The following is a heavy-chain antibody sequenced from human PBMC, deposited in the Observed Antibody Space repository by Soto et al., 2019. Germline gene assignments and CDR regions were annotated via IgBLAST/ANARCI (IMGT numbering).Heavy chain of an antibody. CDR2: VYSGGST. CDR3: ARDGRYCSGGSCYYYYYYMDA. D-gene: IGHD2-15*01. Sequence: GGSLRLSCAASGFTVSSNYMSWVLQAPGKGLEWVSLVYSGGSTYYADSVKGRFTISRDNSKNTLYLQMNSLRAEDTAVYYCARDGRYCSGGSCYYYYYYMDAWGKGTTVTVSS. V-gene: IGHV3-66*01. J-gene: IGHJ6*03. CDR1: GFTVSSNY.